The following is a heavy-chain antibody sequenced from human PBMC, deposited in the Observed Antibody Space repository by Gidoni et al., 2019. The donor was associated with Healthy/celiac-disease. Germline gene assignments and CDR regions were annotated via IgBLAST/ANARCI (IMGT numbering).Heavy chain of an antibody. Sequence: QVQLVQSGAEVQKPGSSVKVPCQASGYTFAGHYLHWVRQAPGQGLEWMAWINPNNGGTNVAQKFQGRVTLTRDTSISTAYMELNRLRGDDTAVYYCARDLRVVVPAAEGGGFDPWGQGTLVTVSS. J-gene: IGHJ5*02. CDR1: GYTFAGHY. CDR3: ARDLRVVVPAAEGGGFDP. CDR2: INPNNGGT. V-gene: IGHV1-2*02. D-gene: IGHD2-2*01.